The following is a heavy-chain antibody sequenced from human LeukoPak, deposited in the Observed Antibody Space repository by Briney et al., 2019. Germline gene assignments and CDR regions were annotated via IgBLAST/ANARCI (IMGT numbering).Heavy chain of an antibody. CDR3: ASHQIAPDWFDP. Sequence: SETLSLTCTVSGGSISSYYWSWLRQPAGKGLEWIGRIYTSGSTNYNPSLKSRVTMSVATSKNQFSLKLSSVTAAATAVYYGASHQIAPDWFDPWGQGTLVTVSS. J-gene: IGHJ5*02. V-gene: IGHV4-4*07. D-gene: IGHD2-2*01. CDR1: GGSISSYY. CDR2: IYTSGST.